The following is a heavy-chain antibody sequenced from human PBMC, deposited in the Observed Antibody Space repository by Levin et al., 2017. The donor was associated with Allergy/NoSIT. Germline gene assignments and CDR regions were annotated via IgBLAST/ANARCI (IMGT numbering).Heavy chain of an antibody. V-gene: IGHV3-30*18. Sequence: GGSLRLSCAVSGFTFSRSGMHWFRQAPGKGLEWVSFISFYGSDKYYAESVKGRFTISRDNSKNMLYLQMNNLGRDDTAMYYCAKATFDESSEFDFWGQGTLVSVSS. CDR2: ISFYGSDK. CDR1: GFTFSRSG. CDR3: AKATFDESSEFDF. J-gene: IGHJ4*02.